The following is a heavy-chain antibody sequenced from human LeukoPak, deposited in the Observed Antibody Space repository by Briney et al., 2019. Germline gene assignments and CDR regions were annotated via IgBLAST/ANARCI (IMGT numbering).Heavy chain of an antibody. Sequence: ASVKVSCKASGYTFTSYAMNWVRQAPGQGLEWMGWINTNTGNPTYVQGFTGRFVFSLDTSVSTAYLQISSLKAEDTAVYYCARDRVTMVRGVGPRRAYNWFDPWGQGALVTVSS. CDR1: GYTFTSYA. V-gene: IGHV7-4-1*02. CDR2: INTNTGNP. D-gene: IGHD3-10*01. CDR3: ARDRVTMVRGVGPRRAYNWFDP. J-gene: IGHJ5*02.